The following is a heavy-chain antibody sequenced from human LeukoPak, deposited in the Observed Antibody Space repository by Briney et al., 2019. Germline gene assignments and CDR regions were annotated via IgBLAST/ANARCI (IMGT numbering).Heavy chain of an antibody. CDR3: ARDLEWLLSYFDY. CDR1: GFTFSSYS. V-gene: IGHV3-21*01. J-gene: IGHJ4*02. D-gene: IGHD3-3*01. Sequence: KPGGSLRLSCAASGFTFSSYSMNWVRQAPGKGLEWVSSISSSSSYIYYADSVKGRFTISRDNAKNSLYLQMSSLRAEDTAVYYCARDLEWLLSYFDYWGQGTLVTVSS. CDR2: ISSSSSYI.